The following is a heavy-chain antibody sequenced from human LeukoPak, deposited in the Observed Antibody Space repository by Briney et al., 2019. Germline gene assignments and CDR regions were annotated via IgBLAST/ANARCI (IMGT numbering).Heavy chain of an antibody. D-gene: IGHD3-22*01. V-gene: IGHV3-53*01. CDR1: GFTFSSYS. CDR3: ARDLYYDSSGYYSG. J-gene: IGHJ4*02. CDR2: IYSGGST. Sequence: GGSLRLSCAASGFTFSSYSMNWVRQAPGKGLKWVSVIYSGGSTYYADSVKGRFTISRDNSKNTLYLQMNSLRAEDTAVYYCARDLYYDSSGYYSGWGQGTLVTASS.